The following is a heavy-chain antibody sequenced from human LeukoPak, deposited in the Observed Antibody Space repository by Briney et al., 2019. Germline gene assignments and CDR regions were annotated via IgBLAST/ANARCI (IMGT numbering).Heavy chain of an antibody. V-gene: IGHV3-23*01. CDR1: GFTFSSYA. J-gene: IGHJ4*02. Sequence: PGGSLRLSCAASGFTFSSYAMSWVRQAPGKGLEWVSAISGSSNSTYYADSVKGRFTISRDNSKNTLYLQMNSLRAEDTAVYYCARMGLKWLVAHHDYWGQGTLVTVSS. CDR2: ISGSSNST. D-gene: IGHD6-19*01. CDR3: ARMGLKWLVAHHDY.